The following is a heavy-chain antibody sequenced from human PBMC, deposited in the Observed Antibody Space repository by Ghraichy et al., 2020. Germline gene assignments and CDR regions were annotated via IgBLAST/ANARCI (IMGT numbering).Heavy chain of an antibody. J-gene: IGHJ4*02. D-gene: IGHD3-3*01. V-gene: IGHV4-39*01. CDR3: ARLSGDYDFWSGYYSLFDY. CDR1: GGSISSSSYY. Sequence: SETLSLTCTVSGGSISSSSYYWGWIRQPPGKGLEWIGCIYYSGSTYYNPSLKSRVTISVDTSKNQFSLKLSSVTAADTAVYYCARLSGDYDFWSGYYSLFDYWGQGTLVTVSS. CDR2: IYYSGST.